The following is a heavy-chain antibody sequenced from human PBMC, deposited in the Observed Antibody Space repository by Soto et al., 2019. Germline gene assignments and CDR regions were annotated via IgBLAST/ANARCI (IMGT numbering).Heavy chain of an antibody. CDR2: ISGSGGST. D-gene: IGHD6-19*01. CDR1: GFTFSSYA. Sequence: TGGSLRLSCAASGFTFSSYARSWVRQAPGKGLEWVSAISGSGGSTYYADSVKGRFTISRDNSKNTLYLQMNSLRAEDTAVYYCAKVAPLFIAVADFDYWGQGTLVTVSS. V-gene: IGHV3-23*01. CDR3: AKVAPLFIAVADFDY. J-gene: IGHJ4*02.